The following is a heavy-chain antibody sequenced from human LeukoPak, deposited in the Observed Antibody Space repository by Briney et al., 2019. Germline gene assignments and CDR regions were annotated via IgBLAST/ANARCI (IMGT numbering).Heavy chain of an antibody. D-gene: IGHD6-13*01. CDR1: GGSISSSSYY. CDR3: ARHRYSSSWYPTTFDP. V-gene: IGHV4-39*01. Sequence: SETLSLTCTVSGGSISSSSYYWGWIRQPPGKGLEWIGSIYYSGSTYYNPSLKSRVTISVDTSKNQFSLKLSSVTAADTAVYYCARHRYSSSWYPTTFDPWGQGTLVTVSS. CDR2: IYYSGST. J-gene: IGHJ5*02.